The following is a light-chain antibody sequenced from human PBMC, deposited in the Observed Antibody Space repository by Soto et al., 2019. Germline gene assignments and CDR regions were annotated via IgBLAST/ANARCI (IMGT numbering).Light chain of an antibody. Sequence: QSVLTQPASVSGSPGQSITISCTGTNSDVGTYNHVSWYQQHPDKAPQLIIYEVSNRPSGLSNLFSASKSGNTASLTISGLQAEDEADYYCCSYTTSSTLVFGTGTKLTVL. V-gene: IGLV2-14*01. J-gene: IGLJ1*01. CDR2: EVS. CDR3: CSYTTSSTLV. CDR1: NSDVGTYNH.